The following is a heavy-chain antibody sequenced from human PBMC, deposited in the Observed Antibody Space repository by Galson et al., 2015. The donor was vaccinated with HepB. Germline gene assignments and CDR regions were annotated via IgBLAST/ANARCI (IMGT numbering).Heavy chain of an antibody. CDR1: GFTFNSYG. V-gene: IGHV3-33*01. CDR3: ARSLYDILTGPKGEFDY. Sequence: SLRLSCAASGFTFNSYGMHWVRQAPGKGLEWVAVIWYDGSKKYYSDSVKGRFIISRDSSKNTVSLQMNRLRAEDTGVYYCARSLYDILTGPKGEFDYWGQGTLVTVSS. J-gene: IGHJ4*02. D-gene: IGHD3-9*01. CDR2: IWYDGSKK.